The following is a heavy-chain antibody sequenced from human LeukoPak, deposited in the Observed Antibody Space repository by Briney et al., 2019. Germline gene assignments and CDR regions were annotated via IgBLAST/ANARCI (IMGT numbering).Heavy chain of an antibody. CDR1: GYTFTDYY. J-gene: IGHJ4*02. CDR2: INPSSGGT. Sequence: ASVKVSCKASGYTFTDYYMHWVRQAPGQGLEWMGWINPSSGGTNYAQKFQGRVTMTRDTSISTAYLDLSSLTSDDTAVYYCARDGVYGDTTNFDYWGQGTLVTVSS. CDR3: ARDGVYGDTTNFDY. V-gene: IGHV1-2*02. D-gene: IGHD4-17*01.